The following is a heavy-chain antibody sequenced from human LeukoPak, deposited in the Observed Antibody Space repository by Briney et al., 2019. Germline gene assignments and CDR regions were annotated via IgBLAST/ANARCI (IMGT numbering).Heavy chain of an antibody. J-gene: IGHJ4*02. CDR1: GYTLTELS. CDR3: ARERTAGYGKARFDY. D-gene: IGHD5-18*01. CDR2: FDPEDGET. Sequence: GASVKVSCKVSGYTLTELSMHWVRQAPGKGLEWMGGFDPEDGETIYAQKFQDRVTFTRDTSASTAYMELNSLRSEDAAVYYCARERTAGYGKARFDYWGQGTLVTVSS. V-gene: IGHV1-24*01.